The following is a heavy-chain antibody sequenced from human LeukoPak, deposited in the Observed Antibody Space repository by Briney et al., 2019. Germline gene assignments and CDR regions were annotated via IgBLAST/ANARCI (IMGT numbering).Heavy chain of an antibody. CDR3: ARGDYDFWSGQGAEYFQH. Sequence: SETLSLTCTVSGGSISSGGYYWSWIRQHPGKGLEWIGYIYYSGSTYYNPSLKSRVTISVDTSKNQFSLKLSSVTAAGTAVYYCARGDYDFWSGQGAEYFQHWGQGTLVTVSS. CDR2: IYYSGST. J-gene: IGHJ1*01. CDR1: GGSISSGGYY. V-gene: IGHV4-31*03. D-gene: IGHD3-3*01.